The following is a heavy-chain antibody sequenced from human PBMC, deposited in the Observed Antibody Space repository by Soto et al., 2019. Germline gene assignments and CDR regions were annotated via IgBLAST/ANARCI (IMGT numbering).Heavy chain of an antibody. CDR1: GDSVSGNNAA. J-gene: IGHJ4*02. V-gene: IGHV6-1*01. Sequence: SQTLSLTCAISGDSVSGNNAAWNWISQSPSRGLEWLGRTYYRSKWHSGYAVSVRSRISISPDTSKNRFSLQLNSVTPDDTAVYYCARSGPGGYIDYWGRGTLVTVSS. CDR3: ARSGPGGYIDY. D-gene: IGHD3-22*01. CDR2: TYYRSKWHS.